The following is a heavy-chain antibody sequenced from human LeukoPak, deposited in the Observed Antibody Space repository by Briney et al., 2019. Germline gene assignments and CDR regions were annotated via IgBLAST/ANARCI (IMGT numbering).Heavy chain of an antibody. V-gene: IGHV1-18*01. CDR1: GYTFTSYG. CDR2: ISAYNGNT. CDR3: ARVYYGSGSYYNAYYYYGMDV. D-gene: IGHD3-10*01. Sequence: ASVKVSCKASGYTFTSYGISWVRQAPGQGLEWKGWISAYNGNTNYAQKLQGRVTMTTDTSTSTAYMELRSLRSDDTAVYYCARVYYGSGSYYNAYYYYGMDVWGQGTTVTVSS. J-gene: IGHJ6*02.